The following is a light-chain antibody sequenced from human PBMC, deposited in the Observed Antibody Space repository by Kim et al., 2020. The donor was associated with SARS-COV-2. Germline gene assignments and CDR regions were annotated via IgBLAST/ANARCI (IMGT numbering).Light chain of an antibody. CDR3: QQSDNLLT. V-gene: IGKV1-33*01. Sequence: DIQMTQSPSSLSAFVGDRVTITCQASHDISNYLNWYQQKSGKAPKLLIYEASNLETGVPPRFSGSGAGREFTFTISSLQPEDVATYYCQQSDNLLTFGGGTKVDIK. CDR1: HDISNY. CDR2: EAS. J-gene: IGKJ4*01.